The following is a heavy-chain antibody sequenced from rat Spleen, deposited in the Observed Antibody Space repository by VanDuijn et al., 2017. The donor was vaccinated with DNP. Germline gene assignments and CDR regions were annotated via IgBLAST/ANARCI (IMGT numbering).Heavy chain of an antibody. J-gene: IGHJ2*01. CDR1: GFSLTDFS. V-gene: IGHV2S63*01. CDR3: AKGPNDGGWNDSFDY. Sequence: EVQLKESGPGLVQPSQTLSLTCTVSGFSLTDFSVHWVRQPPGKGLEWMGIIWSNGGPDYNSALKYRLRINRDTSKSQVFLKVDSLQTDNTAIYDYAKGPNDGGWNDSFDYWGQGVMVTVSS. CDR2: IWSNGGP. D-gene: IGHD1-11*01.